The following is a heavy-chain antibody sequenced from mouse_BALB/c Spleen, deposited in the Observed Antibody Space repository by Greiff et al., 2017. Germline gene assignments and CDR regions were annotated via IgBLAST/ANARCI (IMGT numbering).Heavy chain of an antibody. D-gene: IGHD1-1*01. CDR3: ARPHYYGSSYYFDY. CDR1: GFTFSSYA. Sequence: EVQRVESGGGLVKPGGSLKLSCAASGFTFSSYAMSWVRQSPEKRLEWVAEISSGGSYTYYPDTVTGRFTISRDNAKNTLYLEMSSLRSEDTAMYYCARPHYYGSSYYFDYWGQGTTLTVSS. J-gene: IGHJ2*01. CDR2: ISSGGSYT. V-gene: IGHV5-9-4*01.